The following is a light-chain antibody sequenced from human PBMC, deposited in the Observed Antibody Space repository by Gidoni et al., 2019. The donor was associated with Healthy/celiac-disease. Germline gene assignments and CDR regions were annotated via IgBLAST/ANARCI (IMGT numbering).Light chain of an antibody. CDR2: GAS. V-gene: IGKV3-15*01. CDR3: QQYNNWPPMYT. J-gene: IGKJ2*01. CDR1: QSVNSN. Sequence: EIVITQSPATLSVSPGESATLSCRASQSVNSNLAWYQQNPGQAPRLLIYGASTRATGIPARLSGSGSGTEFTLTISSLQSEDCAVYYCQQYNNWPPMYTFGQGTKLEIK.